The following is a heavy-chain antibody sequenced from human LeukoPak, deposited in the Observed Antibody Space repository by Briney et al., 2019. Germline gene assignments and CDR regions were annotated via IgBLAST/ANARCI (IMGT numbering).Heavy chain of an antibody. D-gene: IGHD6-6*01. V-gene: IGHV4-39*01. CDR1: GGSISSSSYY. J-gene: IGHJ4*02. Sequence: TSETLSLTCTVSGGSISSSSYYWGWIRQPPGKGLEWIGSIYYSGSTYYNPSLKSRVTISVDTSKNQFSLKLSSVTAADTAVYYCARRRYSSSPIFDYWGQGTLVTVSS. CDR3: ARRRYSSSPIFDY. CDR2: IYYSGST.